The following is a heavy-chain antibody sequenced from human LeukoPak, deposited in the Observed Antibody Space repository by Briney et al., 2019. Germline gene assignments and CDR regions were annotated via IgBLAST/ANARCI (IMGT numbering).Heavy chain of an antibody. CDR3: ARELIHDSSGYHQFFDY. D-gene: IGHD3-22*01. V-gene: IGHV4-59*01. Sequence: SETLSLTCTVSGGSISSYYWSWIRQPPGKGLEWIGYIYYSGSTNYNPSLKSRVTISVDTSKNQFSLKLSSVTAADTAVYYCARELIHDSSGYHQFFDYWGQGTLVTVSS. CDR1: GGSISSYY. J-gene: IGHJ4*02. CDR2: IYYSGST.